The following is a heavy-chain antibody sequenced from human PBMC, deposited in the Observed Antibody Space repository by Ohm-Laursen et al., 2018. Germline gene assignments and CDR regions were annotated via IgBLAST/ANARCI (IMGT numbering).Heavy chain of an antibody. CDR1: GGSISDYY. CDR3: ARTYYYGSGRDY. J-gene: IGHJ4*02. Sequence: PGTLSLTCIVSGGSISDYYWSWVRQPPGKGLEWVGYMYYSGSTHYNPSLKSRVTISADTSKNQFSLKLSSVTAADTAVYYCARTYYYGSGRDYWGQGTLVTVSS. V-gene: IGHV4-59*08. D-gene: IGHD3-10*01. CDR2: MYYSGST.